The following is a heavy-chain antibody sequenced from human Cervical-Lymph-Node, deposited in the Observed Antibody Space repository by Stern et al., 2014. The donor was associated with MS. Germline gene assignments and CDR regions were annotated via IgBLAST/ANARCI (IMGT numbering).Heavy chain of an antibody. CDR1: GYSISSGYY. Sequence: QLQLQESGPGLVKPSETLSLTCTVSGYSISSGYYWGWIRQPPGKGLEWIGSIYHSGSTYSNPSLKSRVTISVDTSKNQFSLKLSSGTAADTAVYYCARGEQLVPDYWGQGTLVTVSS. CDR2: IYHSGST. CDR3: ARGEQLVPDY. D-gene: IGHD6-6*01. V-gene: IGHV4-38-2*02. J-gene: IGHJ4*02.